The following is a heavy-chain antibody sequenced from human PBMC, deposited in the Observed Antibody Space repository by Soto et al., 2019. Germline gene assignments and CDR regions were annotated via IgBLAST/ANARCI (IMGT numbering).Heavy chain of an antibody. D-gene: IGHD3-3*01. J-gene: IGHJ4*02. CDR3: ATEIDFWSGYPYFDY. Sequence: ASVKVSCTVSGYTLTELSMHWVRQAPGKGLEWMGGFDPEDGETIYAQKFQGRVTMTEDTSTDTAYMELSSLRSEDTAVYYCATEIDFWSGYPYFDYWGQGTLVTVSS. CDR2: FDPEDGET. CDR1: GYTLTELS. V-gene: IGHV1-24*01.